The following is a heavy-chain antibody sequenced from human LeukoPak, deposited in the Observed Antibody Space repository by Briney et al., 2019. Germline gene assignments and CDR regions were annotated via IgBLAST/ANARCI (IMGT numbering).Heavy chain of an antibody. D-gene: IGHD3/OR15-3a*01. V-gene: IGHV3-7*01. J-gene: IGHJ4*02. CDR1: GFVFSTYW. CDR2: INLDGTEG. Sequence: GGSLRLSCAASGFVFSTYWMTWVRQAPGKGLEWVANINLDGTEGHYVDSSVKGRFTISRDKAKNSLYLQMTSLRVEDTAVYYCASGRHDFLHWGQGTLVTVSS. CDR3: ASGRHDFLH.